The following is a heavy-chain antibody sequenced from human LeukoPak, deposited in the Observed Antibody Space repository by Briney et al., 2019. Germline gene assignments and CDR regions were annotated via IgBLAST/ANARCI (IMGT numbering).Heavy chain of an antibody. CDR3: ARDYYDSSGYLYFDY. CDR1: GFTFSSYW. CDR2: IKQDGSEK. J-gene: IGHJ4*02. Sequence: GGSLRLSCAASGFTFSSYWMSWVRQAPGKGLEWVANIKQDGSEKYYVDAVKGRFTISRDNAKNSLYLQMNSLRAEDTAVYYCARDYYDSSGYLYFDYWGQGTLVTVSS. V-gene: IGHV3-7*01. D-gene: IGHD3-22*01.